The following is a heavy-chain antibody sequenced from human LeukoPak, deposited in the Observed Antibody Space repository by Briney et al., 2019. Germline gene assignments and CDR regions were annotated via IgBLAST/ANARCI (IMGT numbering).Heavy chain of an antibody. CDR1: GFSFSDYW. Sequence: PGGSLRLSCVASGFSFSDYWMSWVRQAPGMGLEGVASIETDGDQKNYVDSVKGRFTISRDNARNSLYLQMNSLRVEDTAVYYCARDIPSGFYTPDYWGRGTLVTVSS. CDR3: ARDIPSGFYTPDY. V-gene: IGHV3-7*01. D-gene: IGHD5-12*01. CDR2: IETDGDQK. J-gene: IGHJ4*02.